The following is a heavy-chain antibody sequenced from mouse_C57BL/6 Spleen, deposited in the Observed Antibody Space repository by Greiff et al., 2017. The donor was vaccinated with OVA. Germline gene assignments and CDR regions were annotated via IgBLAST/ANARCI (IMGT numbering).Heavy chain of an antibody. Sequence: QVQLQQSGAELVRPGASVTLSCKASGYTFTDYEMHWVKQTPVHGLEWIGAIDPETGGTAYNQKFKGKAILTADKSSSTAYMELRSLTSEDSAVYDCTRGGYDYDRDYWGQGTTLTVSS. J-gene: IGHJ2*01. D-gene: IGHD2-4*01. CDR1: GYTFTDYE. V-gene: IGHV1-15*01. CDR2: IDPETGGT. CDR3: TRGGYDYDRDY.